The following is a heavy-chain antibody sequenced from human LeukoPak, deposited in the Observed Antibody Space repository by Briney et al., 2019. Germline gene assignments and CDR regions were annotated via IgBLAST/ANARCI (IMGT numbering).Heavy chain of an antibody. CDR1: GYTLTELS. V-gene: IGHV1-24*01. D-gene: IGHD3-10*01. CDR3: ATHTMVRGVLYYYYYGMDV. J-gene: IGHJ6*02. CDR2: FDPEDGET. Sequence: GASVKVSCKVSGYTLTELSMHWVRQAPGKGLEWMGGFDPEDGETIYAQKFQGRVTMNEDTSTDTAYMELSSLRSEDTAVYYCATHTMVRGVLYYYYYGMDVWGQGTTVTVSS.